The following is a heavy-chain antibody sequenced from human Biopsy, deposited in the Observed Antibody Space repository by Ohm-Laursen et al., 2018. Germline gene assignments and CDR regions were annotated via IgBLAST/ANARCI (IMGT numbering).Heavy chain of an antibody. Sequence: TLSFTCTVSSGFISSYYWSWIRPPAGKGLVWIGRIYTSGSTNFNPSLKSRVTMSIEASKNQFSLRLSSVITADTAVYYCARAAFGPFDSWGQGALVTVSS. D-gene: IGHD3-16*01. CDR1: SGFISSYY. CDR3: ARAAFGPFDS. J-gene: IGHJ4*02. CDR2: IYTSGST. V-gene: IGHV4-4*07.